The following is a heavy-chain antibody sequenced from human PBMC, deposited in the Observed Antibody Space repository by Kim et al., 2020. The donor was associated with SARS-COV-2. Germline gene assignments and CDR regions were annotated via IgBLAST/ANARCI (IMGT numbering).Heavy chain of an antibody. J-gene: IGHJ6*02. Sequence: ASVKVSCKASGYTFTSYYMHWVRQAPGQGLEWMGIINPSGGSTSYAQKFQGRVTMTRDTSTSTVYMELSSLRSEDTAVYYCARGSEAPRLGYYYGMDVWGQGTTVTVSS. CDR2: INPSGGST. CDR1: GYTFTSYY. D-gene: IGHD2-15*01. CDR3: ARGSEAPRLGYYYGMDV. V-gene: IGHV1-46*01.